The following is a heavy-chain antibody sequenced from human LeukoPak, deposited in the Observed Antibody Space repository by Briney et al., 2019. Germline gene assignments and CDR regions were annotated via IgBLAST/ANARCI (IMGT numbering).Heavy chain of an antibody. D-gene: IGHD3-9*01. Sequence: PSETLSLTCTVSGGSIGSYYWSWIRQPAGKGLEWIGRIYTSGSTNYNPSLKSRVTMSVDTSKNQFSLKLSSVTAADTAVYYCARGGRYFDWLSNYYYYYMDVWGKGTTVTISS. V-gene: IGHV4-4*07. J-gene: IGHJ6*03. CDR1: GGSIGSYY. CDR2: IYTSGST. CDR3: ARGGRYFDWLSNYYYYYMDV.